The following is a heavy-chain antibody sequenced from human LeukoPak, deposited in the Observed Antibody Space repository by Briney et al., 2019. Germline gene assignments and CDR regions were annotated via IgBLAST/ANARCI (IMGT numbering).Heavy chain of an antibody. V-gene: IGHV1-2*02. CDR3: ARGAYGYYDSSGYGGLWYFDL. D-gene: IGHD3-22*01. CDR2: INPNSGGT. CDR1: GYTFTDYY. Sequence: ASVKVSCKASGYTFTDYYMHWVRQAPGQGLEWMGWINPNSGGTNYAQKFQGRVTMTRDTSISTAYMELSRLRSDDTAVYYCARGAYGYYDSSGYGGLWYFDLWGRGTLVTVSS. J-gene: IGHJ2*01.